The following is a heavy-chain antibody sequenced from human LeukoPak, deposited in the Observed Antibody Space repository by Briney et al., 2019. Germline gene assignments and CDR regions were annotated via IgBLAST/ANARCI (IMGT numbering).Heavy chain of an antibody. V-gene: IGHV1-69*05. Sequence: SVTVSFTASGGTFTSYAISWVRQAPGQGLEWMGGIIPIFGTANYAQKFQGRVTITTDESTSTASMELSSLRSEDTAVYYCARDLLGYCSSTSCFGTFDPWGQGTLVTVSS. D-gene: IGHD2-2*01. CDR1: GGTFTSYA. CDR3: ARDLLGYCSSTSCFGTFDP. J-gene: IGHJ5*02. CDR2: IIPIFGTA.